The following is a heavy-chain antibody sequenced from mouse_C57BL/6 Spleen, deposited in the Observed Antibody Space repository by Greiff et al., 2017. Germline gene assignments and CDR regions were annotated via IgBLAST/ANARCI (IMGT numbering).Heavy chain of an antibody. CDR3: ARIPVSSYGYFDF. D-gene: IGHD1-1*01. CDR1: GYTFSDYG. CDR2: ISSGSSTI. J-gene: IGHJ1*03. V-gene: IGHV5-17*01. Sequence: EVQLVESGGGLVKPGGSLKLSCAASGYTFSDYGMNWVRQAPEKGLEWVAYISSGSSTIYYADTVKGRFTISIDNAKNTLFLQMTSLRSEDTAMYYCARIPVSSYGYFDFWGTGTTVTVSS.